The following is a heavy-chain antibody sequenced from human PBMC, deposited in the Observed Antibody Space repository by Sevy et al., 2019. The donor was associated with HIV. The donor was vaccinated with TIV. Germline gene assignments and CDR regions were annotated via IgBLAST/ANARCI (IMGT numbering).Heavy chain of an antibody. CDR2: ISYDGSNK. CDR3: ARDPGIYYDSSGYYYGIYYYYGMDV. J-gene: IGHJ6*02. V-gene: IGHV3-30*04. D-gene: IGHD3-22*01. Sequence: GGSLRLSCAASGFTFSSYAMHWVRQAPGKGLEWVAVISYDGSNKHYADSVKGRFTISRDNSKNTLYLQMNSLRAEDTAAYYCARDPGIYYDSSGYYYGIYYYYGMDVWGQGTTVTVSS. CDR1: GFTFSSYA.